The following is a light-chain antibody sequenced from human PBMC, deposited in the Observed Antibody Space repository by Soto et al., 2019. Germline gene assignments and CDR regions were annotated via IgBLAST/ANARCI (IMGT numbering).Light chain of an antibody. CDR3: QQRSNWPRT. V-gene: IGKV3-11*01. CDR2: DAS. Sequence: EIVLTQSPATLSLSPGERATLSCRARQSVSSYLAWYQQKPGQAPRLLIYDASNRATGIPARFSGSGSGTDFPLTISSLEPEDFAVYYCQQRSNWPRTFGLGTKVESK. J-gene: IGKJ1*01. CDR1: QSVSSY.